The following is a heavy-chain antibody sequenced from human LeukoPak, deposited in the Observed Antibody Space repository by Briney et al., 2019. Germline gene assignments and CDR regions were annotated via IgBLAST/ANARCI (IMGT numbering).Heavy chain of an antibody. J-gene: IGHJ4*02. CDR1: GGSISSSSYY. V-gene: IGHV4-39*01. CDR3: ARGGTGTTGGPVDY. Sequence: PSETLSLTCTVSGGSISSSSYYWGWIRQPPGKGREWIGSIYYSGSTYDNQSHKRRVTISVDTSKNQFSLKLSSVTAADTAVYYCARGGTGTTGGPVDYWGQGTLVTVSS. CDR2: IYYSGST. D-gene: IGHD1-1*01.